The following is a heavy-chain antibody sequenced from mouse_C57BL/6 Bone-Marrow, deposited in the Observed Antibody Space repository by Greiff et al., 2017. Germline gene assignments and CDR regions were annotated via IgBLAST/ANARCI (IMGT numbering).Heavy chain of an antibody. Sequence: DVQLQESGPGLLKPSQTVFLPGTFTAISIPTGNYRGSWFRQFPGNKLEWIGSIYYIGTITYNPSLTSRTTITRDTPKNQFFLEMNSLTAEDTATYYCARHYSNSWYFDVWGTGTTVTVSS. CDR1: AISIPTGNYR. V-gene: IGHV3-5*01. J-gene: IGHJ1*03. CDR2: IYYIGTI. CDR3: ARHYSNSWYFDV. D-gene: IGHD2-5*01.